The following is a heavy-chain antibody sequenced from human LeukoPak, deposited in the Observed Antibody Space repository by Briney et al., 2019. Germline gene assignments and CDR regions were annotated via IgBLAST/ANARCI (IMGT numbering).Heavy chain of an antibody. CDR3: ARGAQNVAAADNWFDP. D-gene: IGHD6-13*01. J-gene: IGHJ5*02. CDR1: GFPFSSYS. CDR2: IGSRSNTI. Sequence: GGSLRLSCAASGFPFSSYSMNWVRQAPGKGLEWVSYIGSRSNTIYYADSVKGRFTISRDNARKSMFLQMSSLRAEDTALYYCARGAQNVAAADNWFDPWGQGTLVTVSS. V-gene: IGHV3-48*04.